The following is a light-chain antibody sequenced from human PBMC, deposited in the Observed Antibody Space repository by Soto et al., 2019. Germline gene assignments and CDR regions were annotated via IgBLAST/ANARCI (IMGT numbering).Light chain of an antibody. CDR2: GSS. J-gene: IGKJ5*01. V-gene: IGKV3-20*01. CDR1: QSVNSNY. Sequence: ESVLTQSAGPLSLYKGERGTLFCRASQSVNSNYLAWYQQKPGQAPRLLIYGSSTRATGTPDRFSGGGFGTQFTLTISRLEPEDFAVYYCQQYGSSLLTFGQGTRLEIK. CDR3: QQYGSSLLT.